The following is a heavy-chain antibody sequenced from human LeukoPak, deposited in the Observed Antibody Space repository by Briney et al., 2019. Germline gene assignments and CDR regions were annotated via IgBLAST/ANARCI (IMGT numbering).Heavy chain of an antibody. CDR2: IYPGDSDT. D-gene: IGHD3-10*01. CDR3: ARKYGSGNQAFDI. J-gene: IGHJ3*02. CDR1: GYTFTTYW. V-gene: IGHV5-51*01. Sequence: GESLKISCKGSGYTFTTYWIGWVRQMPGNGLEWMGIIYPGDSDTRYSPSFQGQVTISADKSISTAYLQWSSLRASDTAMYYCARKYGSGNQAFDIWGQGTMVTVSS.